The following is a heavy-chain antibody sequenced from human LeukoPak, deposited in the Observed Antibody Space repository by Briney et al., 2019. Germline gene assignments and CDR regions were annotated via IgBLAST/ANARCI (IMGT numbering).Heavy chain of an antibody. J-gene: IGHJ6*02. D-gene: IGHD3-10*01. CDR2: IYYSGST. V-gene: IGHV4-59*01. Sequence: SETLSLTCTVSGGSISSYYWSWIRQPPGKGLEWIGYIYYSGSTNYNPSLKSRVTISVDTSKNQFSLKLSSVTAADTAVYYCASGGSGSSGFVYCYGMDVWGQGTTVTVSS. CDR3: ASGGSGSSGFVYCYGMDV. CDR1: GGSISSYY.